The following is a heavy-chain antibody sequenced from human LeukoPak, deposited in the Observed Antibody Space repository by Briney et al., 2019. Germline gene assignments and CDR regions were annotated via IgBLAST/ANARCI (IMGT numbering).Heavy chain of an antibody. CDR1: GFTFSSYA. CDR2: ISYDGSNK. Sequence: GGSLRLSCAASGFTFSSYAMHWVRQAPGKGLEWVAVISYDGSNKYYADSVKGRFTISRGNSKNTLYLQMNSLRAEDTAVYYCARLGSSSWYDWFDPWGQGTLVTVSS. J-gene: IGHJ5*02. V-gene: IGHV3-30*04. CDR3: ARLGSSSWYDWFDP. D-gene: IGHD6-13*01.